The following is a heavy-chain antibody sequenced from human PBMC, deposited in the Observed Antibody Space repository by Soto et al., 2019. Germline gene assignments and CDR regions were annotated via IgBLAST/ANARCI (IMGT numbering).Heavy chain of an antibody. CDR2: IYYSGST. J-gene: IGHJ6*02. CDR1: GGSISSYY. Sequence: PSETLSLTCTVSGGSISSYYWSWIRQPPGKGPEWIGYIYYSGSTNYNPSLKSRVTISVDTSKNQFSLELSSVTAADTAAYYCASSDRRTYYYGMDVWGQGATVTVSS. CDR3: ASSDRRTYYYGMDV. V-gene: IGHV4-59*01.